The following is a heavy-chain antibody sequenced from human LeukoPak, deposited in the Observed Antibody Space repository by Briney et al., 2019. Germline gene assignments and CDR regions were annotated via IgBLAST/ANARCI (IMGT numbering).Heavy chain of an antibody. CDR2: INHSGST. V-gene: IGHV4-39*07. CDR1: GGSISSSDYY. Sequence: NPSETLSLTCTVSGGSISSSDYYWSWIRQPPGKGLEWIGEINHSGSTNYNPSLKSRVTISVDTSKNQFSLKLSSVTAADTAVYYCARAGIVVVPAALYFDYWGQGTLVTVSS. D-gene: IGHD2-2*01. CDR3: ARAGIVVVPAALYFDY. J-gene: IGHJ4*02.